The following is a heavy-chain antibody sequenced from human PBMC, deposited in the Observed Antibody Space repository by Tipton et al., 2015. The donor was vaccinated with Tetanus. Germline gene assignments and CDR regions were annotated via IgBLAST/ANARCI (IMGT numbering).Heavy chain of an antibody. V-gene: IGHV4-59*02. CDR3: ARLFNWGSGYFFFDL. CDR2: ITDTGRT. Sequence: TLSLTCNVSGVSVTTYHWSWIRQPPGKGLEWIGYITDTGRTNYSPSLRNRLTISIDTSKTHFSLRLDSVTAADTAVYYCARLFNWGSGYFFFDLWGRGTLVTVSS. J-gene: IGHJ2*01. D-gene: IGHD7-27*01. CDR1: GVSVTTYH.